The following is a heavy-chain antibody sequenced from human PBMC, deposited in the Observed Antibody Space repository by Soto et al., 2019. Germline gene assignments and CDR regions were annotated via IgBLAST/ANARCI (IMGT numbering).Heavy chain of an antibody. CDR1: GFTFIDYY. J-gene: IGHJ4*02. V-gene: IGHV3-11*01. D-gene: IGHD2-8*01. CDR2: ISSSGTTI. CDR3: AVTDGY. Sequence: GGSLILSCAASGFTFIDYYMSWIRQAPGKGLEWLSYISSSGTTIYYADSVKGRFTVSRDNAKNSLFLQMNSLRDEDTAMYYCAVTDGYWGQGTLVSVGS.